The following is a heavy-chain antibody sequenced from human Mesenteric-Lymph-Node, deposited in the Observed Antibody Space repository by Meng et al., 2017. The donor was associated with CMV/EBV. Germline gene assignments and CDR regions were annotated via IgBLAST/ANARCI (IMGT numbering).Heavy chain of an antibody. CDR1: GFTFSSYA. J-gene: IGHJ6*02. CDR3: AREWGYGDSGDNYYYYYYGMDV. V-gene: IGHV3-30*04. Sequence: GESLKISCAASGFTFSSYAMHWVRQAPGKGLEWVAVISYDGSNKYYADSVKGRFTISRDNSKNTLYLQMNSLRAEDTAVYYCAREWGYGDSGDNYYYYYYGMDVWGQGTTVTVSS. CDR2: ISYDGSNK. D-gene: IGHD4-17*01.